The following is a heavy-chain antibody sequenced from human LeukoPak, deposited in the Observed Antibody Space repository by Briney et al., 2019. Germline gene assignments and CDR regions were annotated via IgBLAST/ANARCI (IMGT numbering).Heavy chain of an antibody. CDR3: ARLPPGGYSYGYPYYYYGMDV. J-gene: IGHJ6*04. CDR2: IKHSGST. CDR1: GGSFSGYY. V-gene: IGHV4-34*01. Sequence: SETLSLTCAVSGGSFSGYYWSWIRQPPGEGLEWIGEIKHSGSTNYNPSLKSRVTISVDTSKNQFSLKLSSVTAADTAVYYCARLPPGGYSYGYPYYYYGMDVWGKGTTVTVSS. D-gene: IGHD5-18*01.